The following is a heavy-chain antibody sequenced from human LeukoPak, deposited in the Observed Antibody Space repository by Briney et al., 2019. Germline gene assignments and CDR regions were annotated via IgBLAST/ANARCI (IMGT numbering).Heavy chain of an antibody. CDR3: ARAYSSSWYAGGKWEETTVWFDP. J-gene: IGHJ5*02. CDR2: IYYSGST. D-gene: IGHD6-13*01. CDR1: GGSISSYY. Sequence: SETLSLTCTVSGGSISSYYWSWIRQPPGKGLEWIGYIYYSGSTNYNPSLKSRVTISVDTSKNQFSLKLSSVTAADTAVYYCARAYSSSWYAGGKWEETTVWFDPWGQGTLVTVSS. V-gene: IGHV4-59*01.